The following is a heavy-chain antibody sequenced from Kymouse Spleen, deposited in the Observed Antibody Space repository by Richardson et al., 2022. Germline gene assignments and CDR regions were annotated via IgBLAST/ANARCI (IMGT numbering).Heavy chain of an antibody. J-gene: IGHJ6*02. V-gene: IGHV4-34*01. Sequence: QVQLQQWGAGLLKPSETLSLTCAVYGGSFSGYYWSWIRQPPGKGLEWIGEINHSGSTNYNPSLKSRVTISVDTSKNQFSLKLSSVTAADTAVYYCARGITGTSHYYYYGMDVWGQGTTVTVSS. CDR2: INHSGST. CDR3: ARGITGTSHYYYYGMDV. D-gene: IGHD1-7*01. CDR1: GGSFSGYY.